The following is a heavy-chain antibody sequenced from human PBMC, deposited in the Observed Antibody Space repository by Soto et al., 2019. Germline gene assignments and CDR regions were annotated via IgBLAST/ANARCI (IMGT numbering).Heavy chain of an antibody. CDR3: ARDSGRDYYDSSGYYFTDAFDI. J-gene: IGHJ3*02. V-gene: IGHV4-59*01. CDR2: IYYSGST. D-gene: IGHD3-22*01. CDR1: GGSFSPNY. Sequence: SETLSLTCTVSGGSFSPNYWAWIRQPPGKGLEWVGYIYYSGSTNYNPSLKSRVTISVDTSNNQFSLKLSSVTAADTAVYYCARDSGRDYYDSSGYYFTDAFDIWGQGTMVTVSS.